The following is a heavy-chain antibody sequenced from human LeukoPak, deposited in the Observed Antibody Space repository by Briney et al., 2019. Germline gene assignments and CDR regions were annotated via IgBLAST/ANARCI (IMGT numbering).Heavy chain of an antibody. CDR2: GSESGGT. J-gene: IGHJ5*02. CDR3: AKNGQSGFSFDP. D-gene: IGHD3-3*01. V-gene: IGHV4-34*01. CDR1: GGSLNGHY. Sequence: SETLSLTCAVYGGSLNGHYWSWIRQPPGKGLEWIGEGSESGGTKFNPSLKSRVTISADTSKNQFSLKVKSVTVADTAVYYCAKNGQSGFSFDPWGQGTLVTVSS.